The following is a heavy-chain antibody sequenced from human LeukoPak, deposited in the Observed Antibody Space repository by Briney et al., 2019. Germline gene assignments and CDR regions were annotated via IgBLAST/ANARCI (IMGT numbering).Heavy chain of an antibody. Sequence: ASVKVSCKVSGYTLTELSMHWVRQAPGQGLEWMGIINPSGGSTSYAQKFLGRVTMTRDTSTSTVYMELSSLRSEDTAVYYCASQYYYDSSGYYSGAFDIWGQGTVVTVSS. J-gene: IGHJ3*02. D-gene: IGHD3-22*01. CDR3: ASQYYYDSSGYYSGAFDI. CDR1: GYTLTELS. CDR2: INPSGGST. V-gene: IGHV1-46*01.